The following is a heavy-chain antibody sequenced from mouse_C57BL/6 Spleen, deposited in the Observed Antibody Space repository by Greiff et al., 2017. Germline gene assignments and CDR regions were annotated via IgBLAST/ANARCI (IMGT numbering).Heavy chain of an antibody. CDR3: TGDYSCAMDF. Sequence: VQLVESGAELASPGASVTLSCKASGYTFPDHIMNWVKKRPGQGLEWIGRIYPVRGETNYNQKFMGKATFSVDRSSSTVYMVLNRLTSEDPAVYYCTGDYSCAMDFWGQGTSVTVSS. J-gene: IGHJ4*01. CDR1: GYTFPDHI. CDR2: IYPVRGET. D-gene: IGHD2-4*01. V-gene: IGHV1-11*01.